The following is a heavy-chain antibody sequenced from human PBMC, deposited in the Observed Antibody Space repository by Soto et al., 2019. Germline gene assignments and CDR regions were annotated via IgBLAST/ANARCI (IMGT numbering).Heavy chain of an antibody. Sequence: EVQLLESGGGLVQPGGSLRLSCAASGFTFSNYAMSWVRQAPGKGLEWVSGISDRGVSTYYAHSVKGRFTLYRDNSKNTPYLQMNSLRVEDTAVYYCAKSRWGTDAFDLWGQGTVVTVSS. J-gene: IGHJ3*01. V-gene: IGHV3-23*01. CDR3: AKSRWGTDAFDL. D-gene: IGHD3-16*01. CDR1: GFTFSNYA. CDR2: ISDRGVST.